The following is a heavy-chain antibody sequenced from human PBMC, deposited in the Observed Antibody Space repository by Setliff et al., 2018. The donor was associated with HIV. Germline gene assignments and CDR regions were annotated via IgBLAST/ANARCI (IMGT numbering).Heavy chain of an antibody. CDR2: INHSGST. V-gene: IGHV4-34*01. CDR3: ARDLSSSTWSEGLYYFDS. CDR1: GESFSDYY. J-gene: IGHJ4*02. D-gene: IGHD6-13*01. Sequence: SDTLSLTCAVYGESFSDYYWNWIRQPPGKGLEWIGEINHSGSTNYNPSLKSRVTISVDTSKNQFSLKLNSVTAADTAVYYCARDLSSSTWSEGLYYFDSWGRGTLVTVSS.